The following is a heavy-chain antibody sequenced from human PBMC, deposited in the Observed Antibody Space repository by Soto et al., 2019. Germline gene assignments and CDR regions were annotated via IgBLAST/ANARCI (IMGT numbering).Heavy chain of an antibody. CDR2: IHASSISNI. CDR3: ARDGTTGTANYQYAMDV. J-gene: IGHJ6*02. Sequence: GGSLRLSCVASGFTLSSYHMDWVRQAPGKGLEWISYIHASSISNIYYADSVKGRFTISRDNAKNSLYLQMDSLRAEDTAVYYCARDGTTGTANYQYAMDVWGQGTTVTVSS. V-gene: IGHV3-48*03. CDR1: GFTLSSYH. D-gene: IGHD4-17*01.